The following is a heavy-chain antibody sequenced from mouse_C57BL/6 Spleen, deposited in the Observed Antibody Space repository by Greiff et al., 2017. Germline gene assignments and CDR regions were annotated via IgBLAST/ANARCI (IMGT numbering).Heavy chain of an antibody. Sequence: EVKLMESGEGLVKPGGSLKLSCAASGFTFSSYAMSWVRQTPEKRLEWVAYISSGGDYTYYADTVKGRFTISRDNARNTLYLQMSSLKSEDTAKYYCTSDRDYGSGYGWYFDVWGTGTTVTVSS. V-gene: IGHV5-9-1*02. J-gene: IGHJ1*03. CDR3: TSDRDYGSGYGWYFDV. CDR2: ISSGGDYT. CDR1: GFTFSSYA. D-gene: IGHD1-1*01.